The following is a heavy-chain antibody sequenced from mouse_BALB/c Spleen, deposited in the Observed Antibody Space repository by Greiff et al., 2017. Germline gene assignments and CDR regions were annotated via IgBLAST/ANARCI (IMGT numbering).Heavy chain of an antibody. CDR2: ISSGGSYT. CDR1: GFTFSSYA. J-gene: IGHJ4*01. CDR3: ARDMTALGHY. D-gene: IGHD3-2*01. Sequence: EVHLVESGGGLVKPGGSLKLSCAASGFTFSSYAMSWVRQSPEKRLEWVAEISSGGSYTYYPDTVTGRFTISRDNAKNTLYLEMSSLRSEDTAMYYCARDMTALGHYWGQGTSVTVSS. V-gene: IGHV5-9-4*01.